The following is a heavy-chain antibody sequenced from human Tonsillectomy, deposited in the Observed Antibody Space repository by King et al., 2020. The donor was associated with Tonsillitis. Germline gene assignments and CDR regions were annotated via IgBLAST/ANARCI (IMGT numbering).Heavy chain of an antibody. D-gene: IGHD3-3*01. CDR3: ARCQPLVWFLRQYYFDD. Sequence: DVQLVESGGGLVQPGGSLRVSCAASGFTVSSNYMSWVRQAPGKGLEGVSVIYSGGSTYYADSVKGKFTISRDNSKNTLYLQMNRLRAEDTAVYYCARCQPLVWFLRQYYFDDWGQGTLVTVSS. J-gene: IGHJ4*02. CDR1: GFTVSSNY. CDR2: IYSGGST. V-gene: IGHV3-66*01.